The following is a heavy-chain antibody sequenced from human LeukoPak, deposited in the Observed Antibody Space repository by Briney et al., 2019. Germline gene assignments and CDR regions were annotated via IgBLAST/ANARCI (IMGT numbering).Heavy chain of an antibody. CDR1: GYTFTSYG. V-gene: IGHV1-18*01. D-gene: IGHD2-2*01. Sequence: ASVKVSCKASGYTFTSYGISWVREAPGQGLEWMGWISAYNGNTNYAQNIQGRVTMTTDTSTSTAYLDLRSLRSDDTAVYYCARDGYQPLDVTYFQHWGQGTLVTVSS. CDR2: ISAYNGNT. CDR3: ARDGYQPLDVTYFQH. J-gene: IGHJ1*01.